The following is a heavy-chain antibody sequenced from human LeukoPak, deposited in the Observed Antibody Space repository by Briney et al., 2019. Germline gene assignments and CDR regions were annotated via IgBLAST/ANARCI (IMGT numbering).Heavy chain of an antibody. CDR3: ASGGGIVVVPAALYYFDY. CDR1: GGTFSSYA. Sequence: VASVKVSCKASGGTFSSYAISWVRQAPGQGLEWMGGIIPIFGTANYAQKFQGRVTITTDESTSTAYMELSSLRSEDTAVYYCASGGGIVVVPAALYYFDYWGQGTLVTVSS. CDR2: IIPIFGTA. D-gene: IGHD2-2*01. V-gene: IGHV1-69*05. J-gene: IGHJ4*02.